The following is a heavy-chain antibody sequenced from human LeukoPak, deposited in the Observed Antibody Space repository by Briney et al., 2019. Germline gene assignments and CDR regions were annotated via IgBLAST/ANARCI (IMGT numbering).Heavy chain of an antibody. Sequence: ASVTLSCKASGGTFTSYASSWVRQAPAQGLEGMGWISANNGNTNYAQKLQGRVTMTTYTSTSKAYMELRSLRSDDTAVDYCARDMSQLMVYARAPHIFDYWGQGTLVTVSS. CDR2: ISANNGNT. CDR1: GGTFTSYA. V-gene: IGHV1-18*01. CDR3: ARDMSQLMVYARAPHIFDY. D-gene: IGHD2-8*01. J-gene: IGHJ4*02.